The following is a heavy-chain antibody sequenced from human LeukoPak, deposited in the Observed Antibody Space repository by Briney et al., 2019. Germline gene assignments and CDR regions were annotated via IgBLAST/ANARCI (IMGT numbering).Heavy chain of an antibody. V-gene: IGHV4-34*01. CDR1: GGSFSGYY. D-gene: IGHD5-24*01. Sequence: TSETLSLTCAVYGGSFSGYYWSWIRQPPGKGLEWIGEINHSGSTNYNPSLKSRVTISVDTSKNQFSLKLSSVTAADTAVYYCARGRGWLQSTGAFDIWGQGTMVTVSS. J-gene: IGHJ3*02. CDR3: ARGRGWLQSTGAFDI. CDR2: INHSGST.